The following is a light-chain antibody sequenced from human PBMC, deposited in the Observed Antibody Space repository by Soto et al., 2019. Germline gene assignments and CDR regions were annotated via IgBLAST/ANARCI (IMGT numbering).Light chain of an antibody. J-gene: IGLJ2*01. CDR1: SSDVGGYNY. CDR2: EVS. V-gene: IGLV2-14*01. CDR3: SSYTSSSTL. Sequence: QSVLTQPASVSGSPGQSITISCTGTSSDVGGYNYVSWYQQHPGKAPKLMIYEVSNRPSGVSNRFSGSKSGNTASLTISGLQAEDEADHYCSSYTSSSTLFGGGTKLTVL.